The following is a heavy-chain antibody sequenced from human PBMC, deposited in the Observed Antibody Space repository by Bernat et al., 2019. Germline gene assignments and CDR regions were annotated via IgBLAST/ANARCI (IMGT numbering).Heavy chain of an antibody. V-gene: IGHV3-33*01. CDR1: GFTFSSYG. Sequence: QVQLVESGGGVVQPGRSLRLSCAASGFTFSSYGMHWVRQAPGKGLKWVAVIWYDGSNKYYADSVKGRFTISRDNSKNTLYLQMNSLRAEDTAVYYCARDQQLLSAYFDYWGQGTLVTVSS. D-gene: IGHD2-2*01. CDR2: IWYDGSNK. CDR3: ARDQQLLSAYFDY. J-gene: IGHJ4*02.